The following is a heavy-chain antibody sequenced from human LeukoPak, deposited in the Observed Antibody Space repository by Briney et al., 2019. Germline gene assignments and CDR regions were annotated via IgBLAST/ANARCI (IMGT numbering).Heavy chain of an antibody. D-gene: IGHD6-13*01. J-gene: IGHJ4*02. CDR1: GFTVSSNY. V-gene: IGHV3-53*01. Sequence: GGSLRLSCAASGFTVSSNYMSWVRQAPGKGLEWVSIIYSDGTAYHADSVKGRFTISRDNSKNTLYLQMNSLRAEDTAVYYCARAKVGAAGFFDYWGQGTLVTVSS. CDR3: ARAKVGAAGFFDY. CDR2: IYSDGTA.